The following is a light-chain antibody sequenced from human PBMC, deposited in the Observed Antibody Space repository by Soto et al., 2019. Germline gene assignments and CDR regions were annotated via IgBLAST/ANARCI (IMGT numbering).Light chain of an antibody. J-gene: IGLJ2*01. CDR3: QSYDIRVRVV. CDR1: SSNIGAGYN. Sequence: QSVLTQPPSVSGAPGQRVTISCTGSSSNIGAGYNVHWYQQLPGTAPKLLIYGNSNRPSGVPDRFSGSKSGTSASLAITGLQAEDEADYDCQSYDIRVRVVFGGGTQLTVL. V-gene: IGLV1-40*01. CDR2: GNS.